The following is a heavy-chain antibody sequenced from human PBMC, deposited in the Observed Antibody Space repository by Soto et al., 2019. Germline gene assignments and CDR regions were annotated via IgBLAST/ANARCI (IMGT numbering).Heavy chain of an antibody. CDR2: ISAYNGNK. CDR1: GYMFTTYG. CDR3: ARTGGGMAARPLEY. Sequence: QVQLVQSGGEVKKPGASVEVSCRTSGYMFTTYGMSWVRPAPGQGLEWMAWISAYNGNKKYAQKFQGRVTMTSDTSTSTVSMELRNLTSDDTGTYFCARTGGGMAARPLEYWGQGTPVTVSS. D-gene: IGHD6-6*01. J-gene: IGHJ4*02. V-gene: IGHV1-18*04.